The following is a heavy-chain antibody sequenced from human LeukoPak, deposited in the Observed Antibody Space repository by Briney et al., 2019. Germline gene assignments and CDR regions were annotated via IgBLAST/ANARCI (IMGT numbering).Heavy chain of an antibody. CDR2: ISAYNGNT. V-gene: IGHV1-18*01. Sequence: ASVKVSCMASGYTFTSYGISWVRQAPGQGLEWMGWISAYNGNTNYVQKVQGRVIMTRDTSTSTAYMDVRSLRSDDTAVYYCARLVCSSSSCWDSAAFDIWGQGTMVTVSS. CDR3: ARLVCSSSSCWDSAAFDI. CDR1: GYTFTSYG. D-gene: IGHD2-15*01. J-gene: IGHJ3*02.